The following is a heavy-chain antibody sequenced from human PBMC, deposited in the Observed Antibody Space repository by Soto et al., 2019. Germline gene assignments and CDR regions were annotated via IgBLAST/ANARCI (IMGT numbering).Heavy chain of an antibody. CDR2: ISSTTTTI. V-gene: IGHV3-48*02. CDR1: GFAFSSFS. J-gene: IGHJ6*02. Sequence: LQLVESGGGLVQPGGSLRLSCAASGFAFSSFSMNWVRQAPGKRLEWISYISSTTTTIYYADSVKGRFTISRDSAENSLYLQMNSLRDEDTAVYYCTRDPLRVAISQTYGMDVWGQGTTVTVSS. CDR3: TRDPLRVAISQTYGMDV. D-gene: IGHD5-12*01.